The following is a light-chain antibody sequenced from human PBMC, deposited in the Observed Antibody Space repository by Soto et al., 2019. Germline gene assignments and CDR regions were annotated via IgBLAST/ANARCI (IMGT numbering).Light chain of an antibody. CDR3: CSYAGSSTLYV. Sequence: QSALTQPASVSGSPGQSITISCTGTSSDVGGYKYVSWYQQHPDKAPKLMIYEVITRPSGVSNRFSASKSGNTASLTISGLQAEDEADYYCCSYAGSSTLYVFGTGTKVTVL. CDR1: SSDVGGYKY. J-gene: IGLJ1*01. V-gene: IGLV2-23*02. CDR2: EVI.